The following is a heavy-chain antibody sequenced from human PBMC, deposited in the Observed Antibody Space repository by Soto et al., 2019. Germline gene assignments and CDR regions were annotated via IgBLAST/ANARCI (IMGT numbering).Heavy chain of an antibody. Sequence: GGSLRLSCAASGFTFSDYYMSWFRQAPGKGLEWVAYISGGGSGDSILYGDSAKGRFTILRDNAMNSLYLQMNSLRPEDTAVYYCVKEGVRRMMDFDAWGQGALVTVSS. V-gene: IGHV3-11*01. CDR2: ISGGGSGDSI. CDR3: VKEGVRRMMDFDA. D-gene: IGHD3-10*01. J-gene: IGHJ4*02. CDR1: GFTFSDYY.